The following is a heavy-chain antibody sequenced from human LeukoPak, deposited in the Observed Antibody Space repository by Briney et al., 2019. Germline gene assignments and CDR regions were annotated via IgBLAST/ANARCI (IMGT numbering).Heavy chain of an antibody. V-gene: IGHV3-23*01. CDR2: ISGSGGST. D-gene: IGHD2-2*01. Sequence: GGSLRLSCVASGFTFSSYAMNWVRQAPGKGLEWVSGISGSGGSTYYADSVKGRFTISRDNSKNTLHLQMNSLRAEDTAVYHCAKDXXVGPRAMDGMDVWGQGTTVTVSS. CDR3: AKDXXVGPRAMDGMDV. J-gene: IGHJ6*02. CDR1: GFTFSSYA.